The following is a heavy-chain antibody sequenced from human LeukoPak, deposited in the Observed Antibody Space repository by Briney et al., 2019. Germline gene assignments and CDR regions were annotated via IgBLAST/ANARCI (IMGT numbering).Heavy chain of an antibody. J-gene: IGHJ3*02. CDR1: GFSFSDYY. Sequence: PGGSLRLSCAASGFSFSDYYMSWIRQAPGKGLEWVSYISSSGGTIYYADSVKGRFTISRDNAKNSLDLQMNNLRAEDAAVYYCAREWSAFDIWGQGTMVTVSS. V-gene: IGHV3-11*04. D-gene: IGHD2-8*01. CDR2: ISSSGGTI. CDR3: AREWSAFDI.